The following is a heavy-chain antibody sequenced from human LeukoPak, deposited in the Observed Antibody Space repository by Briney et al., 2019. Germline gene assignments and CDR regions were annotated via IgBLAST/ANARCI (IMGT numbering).Heavy chain of an antibody. Sequence: ASVKVSCKASGYTFTGYFIHWVRQAPGQGLEWVGRINPNSGGTNFAQKFQGRVTMTRDTSVTTAYMELNRLRSDDTAVYYCARPYSGSYYRSNYYYYMDVWGKGTTVTVSS. J-gene: IGHJ6*03. CDR1: GYTFTGYF. V-gene: IGHV1-2*06. D-gene: IGHD1-26*01. CDR2: INPNSGGT. CDR3: ARPYSGSYYRSNYYYYMDV.